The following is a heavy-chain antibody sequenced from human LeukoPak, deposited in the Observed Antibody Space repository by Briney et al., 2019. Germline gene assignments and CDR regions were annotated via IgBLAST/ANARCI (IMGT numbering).Heavy chain of an antibody. CDR3: ARDHITMVRGVSIELYAFDI. Sequence: SETLSLTCTVSGGSISSYYWCWIRQPAGKGLEWIGRIYTSGSTNYNPSLKSRVTMSVDTSKNQFSLKLSSVTAADTAVYYCARDHITMVRGVSIELYAFDIWGQGTMVTVSS. CDR1: GGSISSYY. V-gene: IGHV4-4*07. J-gene: IGHJ3*02. D-gene: IGHD3-10*01. CDR2: IYTSGST.